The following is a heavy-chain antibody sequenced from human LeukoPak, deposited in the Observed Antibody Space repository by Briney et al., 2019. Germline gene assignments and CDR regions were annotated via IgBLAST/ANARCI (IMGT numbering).Heavy chain of an antibody. Sequence: SETLSLTYTVSGGSISSYYWSWIRQPPGKGLEWIGYIYYSGSTNYNPSLKSRVTISVDTSKNQFSLKLSSVTAADTAVYYCARANWNDARGYYYYYMDVWGKGTTVTVSS. J-gene: IGHJ6*03. V-gene: IGHV4-59*01. D-gene: IGHD1-1*01. CDR3: ARANWNDARGYYYYYMDV. CDR1: GGSISSYY. CDR2: IYYSGST.